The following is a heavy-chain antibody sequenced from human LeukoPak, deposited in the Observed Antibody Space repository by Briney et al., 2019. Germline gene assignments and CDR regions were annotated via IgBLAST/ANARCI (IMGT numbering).Heavy chain of an antibody. CDR1: GFTFKSYA. CDR2: VGGSGGVT. Sequence: PGGSLRLSCEGSGFTFKSYAMMWVRQAPGKGLEWVSAVGGSGGVTQYADSVKGRFTISRDNSRNTLFLQMNSLRAEDTAVYFCARDPNGDYIGAFEFWGQGAMVTVSS. V-gene: IGHV3-23*01. J-gene: IGHJ3*01. CDR3: ARDPNGDYIGAFEF. D-gene: IGHD4-17*01.